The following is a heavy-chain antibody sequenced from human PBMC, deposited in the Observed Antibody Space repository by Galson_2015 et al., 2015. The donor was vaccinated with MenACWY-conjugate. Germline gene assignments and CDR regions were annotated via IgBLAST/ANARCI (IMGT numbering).Heavy chain of an antibody. CDR1: GFTFSTYW. Sequence: SQRLSCAASGFTFSTYWMSWVRQAPGKGLEWVANIKPEGSETYYVDSLKGRFTISRDNAKNSLYLQMNSLRAEDTAVYYCAREAAHSRGWKDFDYWGQGTLVTVSS. CDR2: IKPEGSET. V-gene: IGHV3-7*03. D-gene: IGHD6-19*01. CDR3: AREAAHSRGWKDFDY. J-gene: IGHJ4*02.